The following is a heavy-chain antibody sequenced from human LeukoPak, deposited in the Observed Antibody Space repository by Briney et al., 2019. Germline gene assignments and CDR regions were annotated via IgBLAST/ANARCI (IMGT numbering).Heavy chain of an antibody. D-gene: IGHD6-6*01. J-gene: IGHJ1*01. CDR2: ILYSGST. CDR3: ARHRRSGSSSSGDHAEYFQH. V-gene: IGHV4-39*01. CDR1: GGSISSSSYY. Sequence: SETLSLTCTVSGGSISSSSYYWGWIRQPPGKGLEWIGSILYSGSTYYNPSLKSRVTISVDTSKNQFSLKLSYVTAADTAVYYCARHRRSGSSSSGDHAEYFQHWGQGTLVSVSA.